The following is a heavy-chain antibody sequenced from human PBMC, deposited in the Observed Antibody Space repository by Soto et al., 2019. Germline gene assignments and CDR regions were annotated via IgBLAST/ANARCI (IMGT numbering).Heavy chain of an antibody. CDR1: GFTVSSNY. Sequence: HPGGSLRLSCAASGFTVSSNYMSWVRQAPGKGLEWVSVIYSGGSTYYADSVKGRFTISRDNSKNTLYLQMNSLRAEDTAVYYCARDPGWDAGGYGMDVWGQGTTVTVSS. V-gene: IGHV3-53*01. D-gene: IGHD6-19*01. CDR2: IYSGGST. J-gene: IGHJ6*02. CDR3: ARDPGWDAGGYGMDV.